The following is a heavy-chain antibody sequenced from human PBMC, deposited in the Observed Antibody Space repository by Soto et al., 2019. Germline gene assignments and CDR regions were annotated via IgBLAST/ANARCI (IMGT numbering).Heavy chain of an antibody. D-gene: IGHD1-7*01. J-gene: IGHJ4*02. CDR3: ARTYKLELLIDY. Sequence: GASVKVSCKASGYTFTSYGISWVRQAPGQGLEWMGWISAYNGNTNYAQKHQGRVTMTKDTSTSTAYMELRSLRSDDTVVYYCARTYKLELLIDYWGQGALVTVSS. V-gene: IGHV1-18*01. CDR2: ISAYNGNT. CDR1: GYTFTSYG.